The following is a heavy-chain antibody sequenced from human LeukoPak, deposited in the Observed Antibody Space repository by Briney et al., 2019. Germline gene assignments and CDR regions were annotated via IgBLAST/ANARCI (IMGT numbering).Heavy chain of an antibody. J-gene: IGHJ4*02. D-gene: IGHD3-10*01. Sequence: PGGSLRLSCAASGFTVSSNYMSWVRQAPAKGREVVSYISSSSSTIYYADSVKGRFTISRDNAKTSLYLQMNSLRAEDTAVYYCARDQGVRGVIRFDYWGQGTLVTVSS. V-gene: IGHV3-48*01. CDR3: ARDQGVRGVIRFDY. CDR1: GFTVSSNY. CDR2: ISSSSSTI.